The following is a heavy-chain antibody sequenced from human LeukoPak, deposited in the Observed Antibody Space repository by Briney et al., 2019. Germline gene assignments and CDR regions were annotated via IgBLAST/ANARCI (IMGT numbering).Heavy chain of an antibody. D-gene: IGHD4-23*01. CDR3: ARVSTVVTHFDY. CDR2: INPSGGST. CDR1: GYSFTGYN. V-gene: IGHV1-46*01. J-gene: IGHJ4*02. Sequence: ASVKVSCKASGYSFTGYNMHWVRQAPGQGLEWMGIINPSGGSTSYAQKFQGRVTMTRDMSTSTVYMELSSLRSEDTAVYYCARVSTVVTHFDYWGQGTLVTVSS.